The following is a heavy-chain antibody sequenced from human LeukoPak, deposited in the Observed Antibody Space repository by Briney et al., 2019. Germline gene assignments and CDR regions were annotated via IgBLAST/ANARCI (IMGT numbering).Heavy chain of an antibody. D-gene: IGHD5-24*01. CDR1: GFTVSSNY. J-gene: IGHJ3*02. Sequence: GGSLRLSCAASGFTVSSNYMSWVRQAPGKGLEWVSVIYSGGSTYYADSVKGRFTISRDNSKNTLYLQMNSLRAEDTAVYYCARDRGWLQPSHGDIWGQGTMVTVSS. CDR3: ARDRGWLQPSHGDI. V-gene: IGHV3-66*01. CDR2: IYSGGST.